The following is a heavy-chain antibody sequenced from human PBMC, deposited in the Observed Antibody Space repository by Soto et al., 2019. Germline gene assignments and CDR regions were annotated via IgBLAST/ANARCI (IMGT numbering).Heavy chain of an antibody. D-gene: IGHD3-22*01. CDR3: ARDYYDSSGYPPPNYGMDV. J-gene: IGHJ6*02. CDR1: GGSISSYY. CDR2: IYYSGST. V-gene: IGHV4-59*01. Sequence: SETLSLTCTVSGGSISSYYWSWIRQPPGKGLEWIGYIYYSGSTNYNPSLKSRVTISVDTSKNQFSLKLSSVTAADTAVYYCARDYYDSSGYPPPNYGMDVWGQGTTVTVSS.